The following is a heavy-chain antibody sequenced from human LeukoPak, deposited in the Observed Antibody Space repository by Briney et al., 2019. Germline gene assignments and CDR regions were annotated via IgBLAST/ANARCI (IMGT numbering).Heavy chain of an antibody. D-gene: IGHD3-16*01. V-gene: IGHV1-2*04. CDR2: MNPSSNDR. Sequence: PSVKVSCKASGFTFTDYYMPWSRQAPGQGLERMGWMNPSSNDRTYAQNFHNWVTMARDTSTNTTYMELSSLRSDDTAVYYCASGLGVSSSRSSFAVGFTRDYWGQGTLVTVSS. CDR1: GFTFTDYY. CDR3: ASGLGVSSSRSSFAVGFTRDY. J-gene: IGHJ4*02.